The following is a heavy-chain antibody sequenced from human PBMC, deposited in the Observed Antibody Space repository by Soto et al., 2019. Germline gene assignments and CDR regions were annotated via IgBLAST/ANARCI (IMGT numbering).Heavy chain of an antibody. V-gene: IGHV4-59*08. CDR3: ARDYFDSSDYTTNWFDP. CDR1: DGSINYYY. D-gene: IGHD3-22*01. J-gene: IGHJ5*02. Sequence: PSETLSLTCTVFDGSINYYYWNWIRQPPGKGLEWIGYIYYSGGTKYSPSIKSRVTKSVDTSKNQFSMKLRSVTAADTALYYFARDYFDSSDYTTNWFDPWGQGTLVTVSS. CDR2: IYYSGGT.